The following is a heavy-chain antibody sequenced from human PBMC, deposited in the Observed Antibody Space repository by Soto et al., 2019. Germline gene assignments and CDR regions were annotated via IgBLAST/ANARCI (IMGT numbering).Heavy chain of an antibody. CDR2: IYSNGDT. CDR1: SDSMNSGGYY. J-gene: IGHJ6*04. D-gene: IGHD6-6*01. Sequence: PSETLSLTCSVSSDSMNSGGYYWSWIRQHPGKGLEWIGYIYSNGDTYYNPSLKSRVTISVDTSKNQFSLNLTSVTTADTAVYYCARRGGSSPGYYYYAMDVWGKGTTVTFSS. V-gene: IGHV4-31*03. CDR3: ARRGGSSPGYYYYAMDV.